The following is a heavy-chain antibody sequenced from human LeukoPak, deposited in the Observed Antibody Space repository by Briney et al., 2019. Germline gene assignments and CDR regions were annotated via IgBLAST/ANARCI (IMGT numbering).Heavy chain of an antibody. CDR3: ASLIPHYYDSSGGNWFDA. CDR1: GGTLSSYA. Sequence: AAVKVSCKASGGTLSSYAISGVRQAPGQGLECMGGIIPIFGTANYAQKCQGRVTITADEATSIAYMELSSLRPEDTGVYFCASLIPHYYDSSGGNWFDAWGQVTLVTVCS. V-gene: IGHV1-69*13. J-gene: IGHJ5*02. CDR2: IIPIFGTA. D-gene: IGHD3-22*01.